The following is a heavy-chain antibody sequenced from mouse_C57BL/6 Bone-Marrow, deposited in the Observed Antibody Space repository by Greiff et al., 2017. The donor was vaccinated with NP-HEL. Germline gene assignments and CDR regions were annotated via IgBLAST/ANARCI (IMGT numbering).Heavy chain of an antibody. CDR2: IYPRSGNT. V-gene: IGHV1-81*01. CDR3: TRGEYYYVSSHWYFDV. J-gene: IGHJ1*03. Sequence: VQLQQSGAELARPGASVKLSCKASGYTFTSYGISWVKQRPGQGLEWIGEIYPRSGNTYYNEKFKGKATLTADKSSSTAYMELRSLTSEDSAVYCCTRGEYYYVSSHWYFDVWGTGTTVTVSS. CDR1: GYTFTSYG. D-gene: IGHD1-1*01.